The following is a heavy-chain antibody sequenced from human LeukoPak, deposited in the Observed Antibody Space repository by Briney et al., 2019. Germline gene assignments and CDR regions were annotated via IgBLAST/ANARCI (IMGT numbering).Heavy chain of an antibody. Sequence: SVKVSCKASGGTCSSYAISWVRQAPGQGLEWMGGIIPIFGTANHAQKFQGRVTITADESTSTAYMELSSLRSEDTAVYYCARGSAMIVKPPLDYWGQGTLVTVSS. CDR1: GGTCSSYA. CDR3: ARGSAMIVKPPLDY. V-gene: IGHV1-69*13. J-gene: IGHJ4*02. D-gene: IGHD3-22*01. CDR2: IIPIFGTA.